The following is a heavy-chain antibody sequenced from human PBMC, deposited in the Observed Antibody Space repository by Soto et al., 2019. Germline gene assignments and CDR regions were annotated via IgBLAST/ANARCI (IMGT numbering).Heavy chain of an antibody. CDR2: INHSGST. V-gene: IGHV4-34*01. CDR3: ASVKRSCSSTSCYRRVYNWFDT. J-gene: IGHJ5*02. CDR1: GGSFSCYS. D-gene: IGHD2-2*01. Sequence: SETLSLTCAVYGGSFSCYSWIWIRQPPGKXLXXIGAINHSGSTKYKTSLKSTLTIYVDPSNNQFSLKMSYLTPAEKPVYYCASVKRSCSSTSCYRRVYNWFDTWGQGTLVTVS.